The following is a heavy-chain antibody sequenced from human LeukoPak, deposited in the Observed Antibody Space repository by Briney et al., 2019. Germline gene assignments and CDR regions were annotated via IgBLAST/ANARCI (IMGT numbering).Heavy chain of an antibody. D-gene: IGHD2-15*01. J-gene: IGHJ6*02. CDR2: ISGYNGNT. Sequence: ASVNVSCKASGYTFISYGISWVRHAPGQGLGWMGWISGYNGNTNYAQKFQGRVTMTTDTSTSTAYLELRRLRSDDTAIYYCAREFCSGGGCYYYGMDVWGQGTTVTVS. CDR1: GYTFISYG. V-gene: IGHV1-18*01. CDR3: AREFCSGGGCYYYGMDV.